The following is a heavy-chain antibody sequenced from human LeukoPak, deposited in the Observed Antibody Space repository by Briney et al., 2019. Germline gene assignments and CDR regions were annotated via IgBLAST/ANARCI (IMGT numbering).Heavy chain of an antibody. Sequence: GGSLRLSCAASGFTFDDYAMHWVRQAPGKGLEWVSLISGDGGSTYYADSVKGRFTISRDNSKNSLYQQMNSLRTEDTALYYCARYLVVTATRHNWFDPWGQGTLVTVSS. CDR1: GFTFDDYA. D-gene: IGHD2-21*02. J-gene: IGHJ5*02. CDR3: ARYLVVTATRHNWFDP. V-gene: IGHV3-43*02. CDR2: ISGDGGST.